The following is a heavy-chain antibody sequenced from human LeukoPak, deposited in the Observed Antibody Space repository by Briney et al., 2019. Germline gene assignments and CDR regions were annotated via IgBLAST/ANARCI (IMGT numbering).Heavy chain of an antibody. Sequence: GASVKVSCKASGYSFTAYYIHWVRQAPGQGLEWMGLINPNTGVTKFAQKFHGRVTMSRDTSISTAYMELNRLTSDDSAVYYCARGDCGRGDPWGQGSLVTVSA. J-gene: IGHJ5*02. V-gene: IGHV1-2*06. CDR2: INPNTGVT. CDR1: GYSFTAYY. CDR3: ARGDCGRGDP. D-gene: IGHD2-21*02.